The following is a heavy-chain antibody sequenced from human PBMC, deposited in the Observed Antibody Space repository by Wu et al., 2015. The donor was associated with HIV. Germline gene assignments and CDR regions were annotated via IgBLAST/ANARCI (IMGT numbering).Heavy chain of an antibody. Sequence: QVQLVQSGAEIKKPGSSVKVSCRASRDTFKRFAITWVRQAPGQGLECMGKITPVLGSTVYTQKFRDRVTITADESTSTSYMELSSLTSEDTAVYFCARGHYYDSSSSPMYWGLGTLVTVSS. J-gene: IGHJ4*02. CDR1: RDTFKRFA. CDR2: ITPVLGST. D-gene: IGHD3-22*01. V-gene: IGHV1-69*11. CDR3: ARGHYYDSSSSPMY.